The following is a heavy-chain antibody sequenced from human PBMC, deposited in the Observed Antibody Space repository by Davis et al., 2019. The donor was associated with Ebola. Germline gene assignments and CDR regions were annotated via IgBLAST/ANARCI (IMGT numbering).Heavy chain of an antibody. D-gene: IGHD3-3*01. CDR2: ISYDGSNK. J-gene: IGHJ4*02. CDR3: ARALNYDFWSGYEY. CDR1: GFTFSSYA. Sequence: GESLKISCAASGFTFSSYAMHWVRQAPGKGLEWVAVISYDGSNKYYADSVKGRFTISRDNSKNTLYLQMNSLRAEDTAVYYCARALNYDFWSGYEYWGQGTLVTVSS. V-gene: IGHV3-30*04.